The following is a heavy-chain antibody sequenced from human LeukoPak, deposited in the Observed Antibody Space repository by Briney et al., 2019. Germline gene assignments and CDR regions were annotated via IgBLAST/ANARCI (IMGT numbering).Heavy chain of an antibody. CDR1: GYTFTSYD. CDR3: LLGGWYGTDFDY. V-gene: IGHV1-8*01. D-gene: IGHD6-19*01. Sequence: ASVKVSCKASGYTFTSYDINWVRQATGQGLEWMGWMNPNSGNTGYAQKFQGRVTMTRNTSISTAYMELSSLRSEDTALYYCLLGGWYGTDFDYWGQGTLVTVSS. CDR2: MNPNSGNT. J-gene: IGHJ4*02.